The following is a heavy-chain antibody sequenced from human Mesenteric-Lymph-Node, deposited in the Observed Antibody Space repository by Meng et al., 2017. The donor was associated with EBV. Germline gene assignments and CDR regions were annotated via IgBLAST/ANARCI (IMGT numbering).Heavy chain of an antibody. J-gene: IGHJ4*02. CDR2: VIHSGNT. Sequence: QVQLQQWAAGLLKPSGTLSLTGDVYGDSFSAYYWRWIRQPPGRGLEWIGDVIHSGNTSYSPSLKSRVTISVDTSKRQFSLKLRSMTAADTAVYYCATGWGKANYWGQGTLVTVSS. D-gene: IGHD3-16*01. V-gene: IGHV4-34*12. CDR3: ATGWGKANY. CDR1: GDSFSAYY.